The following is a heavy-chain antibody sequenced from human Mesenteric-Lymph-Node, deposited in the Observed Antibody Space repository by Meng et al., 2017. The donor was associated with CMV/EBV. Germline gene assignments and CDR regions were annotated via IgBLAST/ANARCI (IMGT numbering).Heavy chain of an antibody. D-gene: IGHD6-6*01. CDR2: ISSSSSTI. Sequence: GESLKISCAASGFNVNSNYMNWVRQAPGKGLEWVSYISSSSSTIYYADSVKGRFTISRDNAKNSLYLQMNSLRAEDTAVYYCARDGVYSSSSTGPGGVDAFDIWGQGTMVTVSS. V-gene: IGHV3-48*04. J-gene: IGHJ3*02. CDR3: ARDGVYSSSSTGPGGVDAFDI. CDR1: GFNVNSNY.